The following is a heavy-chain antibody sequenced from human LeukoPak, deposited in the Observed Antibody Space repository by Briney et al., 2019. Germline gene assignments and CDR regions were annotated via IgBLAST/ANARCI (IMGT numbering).Heavy chain of an antibody. CDR2: IYYSGGT. CDR1: GGSISSYY. D-gene: IGHD5-18*01. V-gene: IGHV4-59*01. Sequence: PSETLSLTCTVSGGSISSYYWSWIRQPPGKGLEWIGYIYYSGGTTYSPSLQSRVTMSVDTSKNQFSLKLRSVAAADTAVYYCARDQGGYGIDIWGQGTMVTVS. J-gene: IGHJ3*02. CDR3: ARDQGGYGIDI.